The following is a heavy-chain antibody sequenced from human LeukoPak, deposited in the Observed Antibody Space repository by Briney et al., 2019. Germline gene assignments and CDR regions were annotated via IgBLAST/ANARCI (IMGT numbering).Heavy chain of an antibody. CDR3: ATPGSSTIPEYDY. V-gene: IGHV4-34*01. CDR2: INHSGTT. CDR1: GGSFSGYY. J-gene: IGHJ4*02. D-gene: IGHD2-2*01. Sequence: PSETLSLTWAVYGGSFSGYYWSWIRQPPGKGLEWLGVINHSGTTNYSPSLKSRFTISVDTSKNQFSLKLSSVTAADTAVYYCATPGSSTIPEYDYWGQGTLVTVSS.